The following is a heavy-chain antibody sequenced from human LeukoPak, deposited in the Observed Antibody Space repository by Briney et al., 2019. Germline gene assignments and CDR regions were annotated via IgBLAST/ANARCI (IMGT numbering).Heavy chain of an antibody. Sequence: SETLSLTCTVSGGSISSSSYYWGWIRQPPGKGLEWIGSIYYSGSTYYNPSLKSRVTISVDTSKNQFSLKLSSVTAADTAVYYCARLETGFVYFDYWGQGTLVTVSS. J-gene: IGHJ4*02. D-gene: IGHD3-10*01. CDR2: IYYSGST. V-gene: IGHV4-39*01. CDR3: ARLETGFVYFDY. CDR1: GGSISSSSYY.